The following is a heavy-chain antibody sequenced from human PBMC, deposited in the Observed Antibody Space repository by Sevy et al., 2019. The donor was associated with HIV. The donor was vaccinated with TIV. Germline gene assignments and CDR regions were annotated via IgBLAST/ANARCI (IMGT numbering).Heavy chain of an antibody. D-gene: IGHD3-3*01. CDR1: GFTFNKAW. CDR3: TTKGDFLSGYQYFAY. CDR2: IKSKSDGGTT. V-gene: IGHV3-15*01. J-gene: IGHJ4*02. Sequence: GGSLRLSCGASGFTFNKAWITWVRQAPGKGLEWVGRIKSKSDGGTTDYAAPVKGRFTIFREDSKNTLYLQMNSLKTEDTAVYYCTTKGDFLSGYQYFAYWGQGTLVTVSS.